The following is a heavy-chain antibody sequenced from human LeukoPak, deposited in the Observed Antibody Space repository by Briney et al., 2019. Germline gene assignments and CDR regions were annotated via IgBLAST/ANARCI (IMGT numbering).Heavy chain of an antibody. J-gene: IGHJ3*02. CDR2: INQDGSEK. D-gene: IGHD3-10*01. CDR3: ARKGGSKVRGVIMDAFDM. Sequence: GGSLRLSCAASGFTFSSYAMSWVRQGPGKGLEWVANINQDGSEKYYVDSVKGRFTISRDNAKNSLYLQMNSLRAEDTAVYYCARKGGSKVRGVIMDAFDMWGQGTMVTVSS. CDR1: GFTFSSYA. V-gene: IGHV3-7*05.